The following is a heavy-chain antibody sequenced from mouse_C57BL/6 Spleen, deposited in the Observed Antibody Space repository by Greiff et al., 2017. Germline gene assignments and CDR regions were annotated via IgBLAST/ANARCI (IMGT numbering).Heavy chain of an antibody. CDR2: IYPSDSET. D-gene: IGHD1-1*01. CDR1: GYTFTSYW. V-gene: IGHV1-61*01. CDR3: ARIHYYGSSYVGFAY. Sequence: QVQLQQPGAELVRPGSSVKLSCKASGYTFTSYWMDWVKQRPGQGLEWIGNIYPSDSETHYNQKFKDKATLTVDKSSSTAYMQLSSRTSADSAVYDCARIHYYGSSYVGFAYWGQGTLVTVSA. J-gene: IGHJ3*01.